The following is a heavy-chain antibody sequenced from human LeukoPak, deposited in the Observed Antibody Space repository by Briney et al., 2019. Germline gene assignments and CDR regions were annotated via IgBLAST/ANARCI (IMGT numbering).Heavy chain of an antibody. V-gene: IGHV1-69*05. CDR3: ATYYYDSSGYYYPNWFDP. D-gene: IGHD3-22*01. CDR2: IIPIFGTA. CDR1: GGTFSSYA. Sequence: GSSVKVSCKASGGTFSSYAISWVRQAPGQGLEWMGRIIPIFGTANYAQKFQGRVTITTDESTSIAYMELSSLRSEDTAVYYCATYYYDSSGYYYPNWFDPWGQGTLVTVSS. J-gene: IGHJ5*02.